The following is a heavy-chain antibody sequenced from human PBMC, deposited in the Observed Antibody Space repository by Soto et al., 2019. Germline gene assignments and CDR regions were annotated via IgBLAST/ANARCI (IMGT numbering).Heavy chain of an antibody. CDR3: ARDQRYCSGGSCYFEADAFDI. J-gene: IGHJ3*02. D-gene: IGHD2-15*01. CDR1: GFTVSSNY. CDR2: IYSGGST. V-gene: IGHV3-53*01. Sequence: GSLRLSCAASGFTVSSNYMSWVRQAPGKGLEWVSVIYSGGSTYYADSVKGRFTISRDNSKNTLYLQMNSLRAEDTAVYYCARDQRYCSGGSCYFEADAFDIWGQGTMVTVSS.